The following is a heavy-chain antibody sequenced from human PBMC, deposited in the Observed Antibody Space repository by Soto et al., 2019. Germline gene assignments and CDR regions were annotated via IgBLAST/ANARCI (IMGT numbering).Heavy chain of an antibody. CDR2: VYYSGTT. V-gene: IGHV4-31*03. D-gene: IGHD3-10*01. J-gene: IGHJ5*02. CDR3: ARGKGSGRARAWFDR. CDR1: GDSINRGGFY. Sequence: QVQLQESGPGLVKPSQTLSLTCTVSGDSINRGGFYWSWLRLLPGKGLEWIGYVYYSGTTYYNPSFKSRTTISVDRSKDHFSLSLTSVTAADSAVYYCARGKGSGRARAWFDRWGQGTLATVSS.